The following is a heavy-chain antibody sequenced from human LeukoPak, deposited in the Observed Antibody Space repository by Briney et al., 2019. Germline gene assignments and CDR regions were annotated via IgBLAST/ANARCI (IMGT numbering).Heavy chain of an antibody. V-gene: IGHV5-51*01. CDR2: IYPGASDT. D-gene: IGHD2-2*01. CDR1: GYSFTTYW. Sequence: ESLKISCRGSGYSFTTYWIGWVRQMPGKGLEWMGIIYPGASDTRYSPSFQGQVTMSADKSINTAYLQWSSLKASDTAMYYCARRQGCSSTSCPPDSWGQGTLVTVSS. CDR3: ARRQGCSSTSCPPDS. J-gene: IGHJ4*02.